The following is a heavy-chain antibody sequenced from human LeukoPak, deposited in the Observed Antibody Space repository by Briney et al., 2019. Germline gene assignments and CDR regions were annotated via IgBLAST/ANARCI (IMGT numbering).Heavy chain of an antibody. CDR3: ARGLEWLTRRHTWFGP. V-gene: IGHV1-18*01. J-gene: IGHJ5*02. D-gene: IGHD3-3*01. CDR1: GYTFTSYG. Sequence: ASVKVSCKASGYTFTSYGISWVRQAPGQGLEWMGWISAYNGNTNYAQKLQGRVTMTTDTSTRTAYMELKSLRSDDTAVYYCARGLEWLTRRHTWFGPWGQGTLVTVSS. CDR2: ISAYNGNT.